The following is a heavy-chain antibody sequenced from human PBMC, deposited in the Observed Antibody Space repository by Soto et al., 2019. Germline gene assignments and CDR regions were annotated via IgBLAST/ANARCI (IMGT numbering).Heavy chain of an antibody. CDR2: IYYSGST. J-gene: IGHJ3*02. CDR1: GGSISSYY. D-gene: IGHD3-16*01. V-gene: IGHV4-59*01. Sequence: SETLSLTCTVSGGSISSYYWSWIRQPPGKGLEWIGYIYYSGSTNYNPSLKSRVTISVDTSKNQFSLKLSSVTAADTAVYYCARMITFGGVTPDAFDIWGQGTMVTVSS. CDR3: ARMITFGGVTPDAFDI.